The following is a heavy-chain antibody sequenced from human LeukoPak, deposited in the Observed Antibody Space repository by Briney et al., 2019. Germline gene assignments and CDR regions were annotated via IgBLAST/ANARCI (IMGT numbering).Heavy chain of an antibody. Sequence: GGSLRLSCAASGFTFSRYWMTWVRQAPGKGLEWVANIKQDGSEKYYLDSVKGRFTISRDNSKNTLYLQMNSLRAEDTAVYYCAKSIPYSSSSGYFDYWGQGTLVTVSS. J-gene: IGHJ4*02. CDR3: AKSIPYSSSSGYFDY. CDR2: IKQDGSEK. CDR1: GFTFSRYW. D-gene: IGHD6-6*01. V-gene: IGHV3-7*03.